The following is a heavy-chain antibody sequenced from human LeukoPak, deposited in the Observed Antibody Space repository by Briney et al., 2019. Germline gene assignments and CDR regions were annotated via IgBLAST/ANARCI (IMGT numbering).Heavy chain of an antibody. CDR3: ARVGFSGIVGWELLPADY. Sequence: ASVKVSCKASGYTFTSYGISWVRQAPGQGLEWMGWISAYNGNTNYAQKPQGRVTMTTDTSTSTAYMELRSLRSDDTAVYYCARVGFSGIVGWELLPADYWGQGTLVTVSS. V-gene: IGHV1-18*01. D-gene: IGHD1-26*01. CDR2: ISAYNGNT. CDR1: GYTFTSYG. J-gene: IGHJ4*02.